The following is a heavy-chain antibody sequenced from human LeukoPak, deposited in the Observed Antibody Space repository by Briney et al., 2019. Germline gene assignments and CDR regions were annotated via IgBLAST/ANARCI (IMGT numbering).Heavy chain of an antibody. Sequence: PGESLRLSCAASGFTFSSYGMHWVRQAPGKGLEWVAVISYDGSNKYYADSVKGRFTIPRDNSKNTLYLQMNSLRAEDTAVYYCAKARDFDYWGQGTLVTVSS. CDR2: ISYDGSNK. CDR3: AKARDFDY. CDR1: GFTFSSYG. V-gene: IGHV3-30*18. J-gene: IGHJ4*02.